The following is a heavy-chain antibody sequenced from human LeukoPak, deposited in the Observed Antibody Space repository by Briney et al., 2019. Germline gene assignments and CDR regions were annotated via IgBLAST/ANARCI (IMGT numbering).Heavy chain of an antibody. CDR3: ARADLYCSSTSCYFDY. V-gene: IGHV4-4*07. J-gene: IGHJ4*02. D-gene: IGHD2-2*01. CDR2: IYTSGST. CDR1: GGSISSYY. Sequence: SETLSLTCTVSGGSISSYYWSWIRQPAGKGLEWIGRIYTSGSTNYNPSLKSRVTMSVDTSKNQFSLKLSSVTAADTAVYYCARADLYCSSTSCYFDYWGQGTLVTVSS.